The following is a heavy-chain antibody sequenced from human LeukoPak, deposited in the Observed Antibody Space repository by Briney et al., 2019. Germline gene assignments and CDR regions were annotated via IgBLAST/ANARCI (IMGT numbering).Heavy chain of an antibody. CDR3: ARSMIFPPDSFDY. CDR1: GFTFSSYW. J-gene: IGHJ4*02. V-gene: IGHV3-74*01. Sequence: GGSLRLPCAASGFTFSSYWMNWVRQAPGKGLVWVSRISSDGSSTSYADSVKGRFTISRDNAKNTLYLQMNSLRAEDTAVYYCARSMIFPPDSFDYWGQGTLVTVSS. CDR2: ISSDGSST. D-gene: IGHD3-22*01.